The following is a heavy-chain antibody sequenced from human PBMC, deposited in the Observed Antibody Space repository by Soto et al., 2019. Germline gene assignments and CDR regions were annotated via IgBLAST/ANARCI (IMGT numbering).Heavy chain of an antibody. D-gene: IGHD2-8*01. V-gene: IGHV1-2*01. CDR3: ARGDSTDCSNGVCSFFYNHDMDV. J-gene: IGHJ6*02. CDR2: INPKRGGT. CDR1: GYSFTDYH. Sequence: ASVKVSCKASGYSFTDYHIHWVRQAPGQGLEWLGRINPKRGGTSTAQKFQGWVTITTDTSISTASMELTRLTSDDTVIYYCARGDSTDCSNGVCSFFYNHDMDVWGQGTTVTVSS.